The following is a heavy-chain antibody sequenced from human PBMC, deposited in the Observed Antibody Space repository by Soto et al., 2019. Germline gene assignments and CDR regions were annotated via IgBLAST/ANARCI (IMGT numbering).Heavy chain of an antibody. V-gene: IGHV3-23*04. CDR2: ITASGGST. CDR1: GFSFGGYA. CDR3: AVPLGQNYYTLDV. Sequence: EVQLVESGGDFVQPGGSLRLSCAGYGFSFGGYAMSWVRQAPGKGLEWISCITASGGSTYYADSVKGRFSVSRDNSKNTLYLQLNSLEAEDTAVYHCAVPLGQNYYTLDVWGRGTTVHVSS. J-gene: IGHJ6*02.